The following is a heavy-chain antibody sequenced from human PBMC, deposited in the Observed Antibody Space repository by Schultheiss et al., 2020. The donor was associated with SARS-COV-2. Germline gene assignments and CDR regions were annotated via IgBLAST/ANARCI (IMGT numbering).Heavy chain of an antibody. CDR2: INPNSGGT. CDR3: ASAQLVGYGMDV. Sequence: ASVKVSCKASGYTFTGYYMHWVRQAPGQRLEWMGWINPNSGGTNYAQKFQGRVTMTRDTSISTAYMELSRLRSDDTAVYYCASAQLVGYGMDVWGQGTTVTVSS. D-gene: IGHD6-6*01. J-gene: IGHJ6*02. CDR1: GYTFTGYY. V-gene: IGHV1-2*02.